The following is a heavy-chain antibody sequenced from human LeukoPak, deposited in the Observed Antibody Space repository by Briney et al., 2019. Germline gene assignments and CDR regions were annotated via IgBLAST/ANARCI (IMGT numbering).Heavy chain of an antibody. D-gene: IGHD3-10*01. J-gene: IGHJ6*02. V-gene: IGHV4-59*01. CDR2: IYYSGST. CDR3: ARARYSYGSGSYIPLSGMDV. Sequence: PGGSLRLSCAASGFTFSSYAMSWIRQPPGKGLEWIGYIYYSGSTNYNPSLKSRVTISVDTSKNQFSLKLSSVTAADTAVYYCARARYSYGSGSYIPLSGMDVWGQGPRSPSP. CDR1: GFTFSSYA.